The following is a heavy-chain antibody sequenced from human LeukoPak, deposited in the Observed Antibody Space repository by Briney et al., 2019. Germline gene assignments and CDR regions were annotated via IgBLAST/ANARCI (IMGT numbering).Heavy chain of an antibody. J-gene: IGHJ4*02. Sequence: GGSLRLSCVASGFTFSSRDWMTWVRQAPRKGLEWVANIKQDGSEKNYVDSVKGRFTISRDNAKNSVDLQMNSLRAEDTAVYYCARDSTYYYGSGSGYWGQGTLVTVSS. V-gene: IGHV3-7*03. CDR3: ARDSTYYYGSGSGY. CDR2: IKQDGSEK. D-gene: IGHD3-10*01. CDR1: GFTFSSRDW.